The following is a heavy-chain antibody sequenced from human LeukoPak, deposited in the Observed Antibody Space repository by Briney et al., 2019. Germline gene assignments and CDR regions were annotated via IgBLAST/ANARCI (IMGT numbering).Heavy chain of an antibody. D-gene: IGHD3-22*01. Sequence: SETLSLTCTVSGGSISSYYWSWIRQPPGKGLEWRGYIYYSGSTNYNPSLKSRVTISVDTSKNQFSLKLSSVTAADTAVYYCAREKRTYYYDSSGYYSGRGGAFDIWGQGTMVTVSS. CDR1: GGSISSYY. J-gene: IGHJ3*02. CDR2: IYYSGST. CDR3: AREKRTYYYDSSGYYSGRGGAFDI. V-gene: IGHV4-59*01.